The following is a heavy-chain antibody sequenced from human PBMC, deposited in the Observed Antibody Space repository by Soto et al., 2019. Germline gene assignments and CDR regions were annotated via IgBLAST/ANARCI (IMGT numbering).Heavy chain of an antibody. J-gene: IGHJ5*02. D-gene: IGHD4-17*01. Sequence: NPSETLSLTCAVSGGSISSGGYSWSWIRQPPGKGLEWIGYIYHSGSTYYNPSLKSRVTISVDRSKNQFSLKLSSVTAADTAVYYCARSTVVTLVGWFDPWGPGTLVTVSS. CDR1: GGSISSGGYS. CDR3: ARSTVVTLVGWFDP. CDR2: IYHSGST. V-gene: IGHV4-30-2*01.